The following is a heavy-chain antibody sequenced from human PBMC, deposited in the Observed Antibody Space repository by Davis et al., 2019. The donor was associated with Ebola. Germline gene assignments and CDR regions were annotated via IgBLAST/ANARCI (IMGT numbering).Heavy chain of an antibody. CDR2: INPSGCST. Sequence: AASVKVSCKASGYTFTGYYMHWVRQAPGQGLEWMGIINPSGCSTSYAQKFQGRVTMTRDTSTSTVYMELSSLRSEDTAVYYCAREVATGEAFDIWGQGTMVTVSS. J-gene: IGHJ3*02. V-gene: IGHV1-46*01. CDR1: GYTFTGYY. D-gene: IGHD3-16*01. CDR3: AREVATGEAFDI.